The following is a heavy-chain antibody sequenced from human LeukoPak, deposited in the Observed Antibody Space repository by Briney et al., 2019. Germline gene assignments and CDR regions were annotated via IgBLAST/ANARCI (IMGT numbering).Heavy chain of an antibody. CDR2: TSSSDAGT. J-gene: IGHJ4*02. CDR3: ARAPVTSCRGAYCYPFDY. CDR1: GFTLSSYA. D-gene: IGHD2-21*01. V-gene: IGHV3-23*01. Sequence: GGSLRLSCAASGFTLSSYAMSWVHQAPGKGLEWVAATSSSDAGTYHADSVRGRFTISRDNSKNTLYLQMNSLRAEDAAVYYCARAPVTSCRGAYCYPFDYWGQGTLVTVSS.